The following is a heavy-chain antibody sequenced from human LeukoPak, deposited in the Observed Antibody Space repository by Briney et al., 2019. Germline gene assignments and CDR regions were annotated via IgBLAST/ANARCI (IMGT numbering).Heavy chain of an antibody. CDR2: ISAYNGNT. D-gene: IGHD2-2*02. CDR1: GYTFTSYG. V-gene: IGHV1-18*01. Sequence: ASVKVSCNASGYTFTSYGINWVRQAPGQGLEWMGWISAYNGNTNYAQKLQGRVTMTTDTSTSTAYMELRSLRSDDTAVYYCARRRYQLLYDYYYYYYMDVWGKGTTVTVSS. J-gene: IGHJ6*03. CDR3: ARRRYQLLYDYYYYYYMDV.